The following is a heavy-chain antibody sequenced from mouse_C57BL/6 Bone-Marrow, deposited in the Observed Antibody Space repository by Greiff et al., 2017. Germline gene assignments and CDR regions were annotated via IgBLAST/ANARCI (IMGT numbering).Heavy chain of an antibody. Sequence: EVQLQESGPGLVKPSQSLSLTCSVTGYSITSGYYWNWIRQFPGNKLEWMGYISYDGGNNYNPSLKNRISITRDTSKNQFFLKLNSVTTEDTATYYCARDSPRYAYWGQGTLVTVSA. D-gene: IGHD1-1*01. CDR1: GYSITSGYY. V-gene: IGHV3-6*01. CDR3: ARDSPRYAY. CDR2: ISYDGGN. J-gene: IGHJ3*01.